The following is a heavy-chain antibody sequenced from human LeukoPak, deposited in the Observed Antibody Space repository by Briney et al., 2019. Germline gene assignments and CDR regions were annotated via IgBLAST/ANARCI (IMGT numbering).Heavy chain of an antibody. CDR3: AKILTGTTSGVDY. V-gene: IGHV3-30*18. Sequence: PGGSLRLSCAASGFTSSSYGMHWVRQAPGKGLEWVAVISYDGSNKYYADSVKGRFTISRDNSKNTLYLQMNSLRAEDTAVYYCAKILTGTTSGVDYWGQGTLVTVSS. CDR1: GFTSSSYG. D-gene: IGHD1-20*01. CDR2: ISYDGSNK. J-gene: IGHJ4*02.